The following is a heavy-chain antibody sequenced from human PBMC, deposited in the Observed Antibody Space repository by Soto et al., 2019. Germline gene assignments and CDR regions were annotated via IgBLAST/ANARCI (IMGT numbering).Heavy chain of an antibody. V-gene: IGHV4-59*01. CDR1: GFSISSYY. Sequence: SETLSLTCTVSGFSISSYYWSWIRQPPGKGLEWIGYIYYSGSTNYNPSLKSRVTISVDTSKNQFSLKLSSVTAADTAVYYCAGYPSSGWYSDNWFDPWGQGTLVTVSS. D-gene: IGHD6-19*01. J-gene: IGHJ5*02. CDR3: AGYPSSGWYSDNWFDP. CDR2: IYYSGST.